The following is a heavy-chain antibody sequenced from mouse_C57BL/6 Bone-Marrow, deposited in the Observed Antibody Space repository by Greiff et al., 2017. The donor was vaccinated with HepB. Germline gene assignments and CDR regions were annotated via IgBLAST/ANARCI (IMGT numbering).Heavy chain of an antibody. Sequence: VQLKESGAELVKPGASVKLSCKASGYTFTEYTIHWVKQRSGQGPEWIGWFYPGSGSIKYNEKFRDKATLTADKSSSTVYMELSRLTSEDSAVYFCARHEGRTYYSKGGFAYWGQGTLVTVSA. CDR3: ARHEGRTYYSKGGFAY. CDR1: GYTFTEYT. V-gene: IGHV1-62-2*01. J-gene: IGHJ3*01. D-gene: IGHD2-5*01. CDR2: FYPGSGSI.